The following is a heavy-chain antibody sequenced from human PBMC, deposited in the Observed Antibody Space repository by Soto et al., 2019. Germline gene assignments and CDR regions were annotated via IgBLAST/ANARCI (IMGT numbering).Heavy chain of an antibody. CDR2: IWSDGSNK. CDR1: GFTLSSYG. D-gene: IGHD3-22*01. Sequence: GRSLRLSCAASGFTLSSYGMHWVRQTPGKGLEWVAVIWSDGSNKYYADSVKGRFTISRDNSKNTLYLQMNSQRAGDTAVYYCARGSYYCDSSGYILQEYWGQGTLVTVSS. CDR3: ARGSYYCDSSGYILQEY. J-gene: IGHJ4*02. V-gene: IGHV3-33*01.